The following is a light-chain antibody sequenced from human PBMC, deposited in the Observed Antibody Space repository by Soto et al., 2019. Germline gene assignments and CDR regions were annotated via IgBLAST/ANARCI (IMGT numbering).Light chain of an antibody. V-gene: IGKV3-20*01. Sequence: EIVLTQSPATLSLSPGERATLSCRASQSVRSFYLAWYQQKPGQSPRLLIYGASSRAAGIPDRFSGSGSGTDFTLTISRLESEDFAVYYCQQYGSSPLTFGQGTRLEI. CDR2: GAS. J-gene: IGKJ5*01. CDR3: QQYGSSPLT. CDR1: QSVRSFY.